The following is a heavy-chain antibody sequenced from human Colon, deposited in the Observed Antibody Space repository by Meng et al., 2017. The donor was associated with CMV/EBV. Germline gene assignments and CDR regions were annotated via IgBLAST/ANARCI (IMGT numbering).Heavy chain of an antibody. D-gene: IGHD2-8*01. CDR1: GFTVSSNY. CDR3: AKGPTYCNKGVCYLGSGYFDA. CDR2: IYRGGGT. V-gene: IGHV3-53*01. J-gene: IGHJ5*02. Sequence: GESLKISCAASGFTVSSNYMIWVRQAPGKGLEWVSRIYRGGGTYYAESVGGRFTISIDNSKNTLYLQMNSLRDEDTAVYYCAKGPTYCNKGVCYLGSGYFDAWGQGTLVTVSS.